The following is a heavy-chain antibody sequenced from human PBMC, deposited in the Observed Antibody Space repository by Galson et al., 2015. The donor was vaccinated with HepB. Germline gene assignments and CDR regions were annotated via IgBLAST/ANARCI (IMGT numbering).Heavy chain of an antibody. D-gene: IGHD3-3*01. CDR3: AMRFWSGYYGGVETYFDY. Sequence: ETLSLTCTVSGGSISSSSYYWGWIRQPPGKGLEWIGSIYYSGSTYYNPSLKSRVTISVDTSKNQFSLKLSSVTAADTAVYYCAMRFWSGYYGGVETYFDYWGQGTLVTVSS. J-gene: IGHJ4*02. V-gene: IGHV4-39*07. CDR2: IYYSGST. CDR1: GGSISSSSYY.